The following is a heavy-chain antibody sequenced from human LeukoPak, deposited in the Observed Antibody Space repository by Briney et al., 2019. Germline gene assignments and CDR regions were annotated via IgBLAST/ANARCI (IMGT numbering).Heavy chain of an antibody. V-gene: IGHV1-2*02. CDR2: INPNSGGT. CDR3: ARAVRYSYGSYYYYMDV. D-gene: IGHD5-18*01. J-gene: IGHJ6*03. CDR1: GYTFTGYY. Sequence: GASVKVSCKASGYTFTGYYMHWVRQAPGQGLEWMGWINPNSGGTNYAQKFQGRVTMTRDTSISTAYMELSRLRSDDTAVYYCARAVRYSYGSYYYYMDVWGKGTTVTVSS.